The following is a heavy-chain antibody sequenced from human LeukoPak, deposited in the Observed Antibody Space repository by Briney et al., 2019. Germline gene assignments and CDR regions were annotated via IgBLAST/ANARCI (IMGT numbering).Heavy chain of an antibody. CDR3: ARDRANIVVVSASEY. D-gene: IGHD2-21*01. CDR1: GFTFSDYS. Sequence: GGSLRLSCAAPGFTFSDYSMNWVRQAPGKGLEWVSSITSSGTYIYYADSVKGRFTISRDNAKNSLYLQMNSLRAEDTAVYYCARDRANIVVVSASEYWGQGTLVTVSS. V-gene: IGHV3-21*01. CDR2: ITSSGTYI. J-gene: IGHJ4*02.